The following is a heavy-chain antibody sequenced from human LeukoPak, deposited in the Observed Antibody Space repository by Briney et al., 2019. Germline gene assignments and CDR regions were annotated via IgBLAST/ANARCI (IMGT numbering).Heavy chain of an antibody. CDR2: IYYTGTT. Sequence: TFSSYWMSWVRQPPGKGLEWIGGIYYTGTTYYSPSLNSRITISMDTSKKQFSLRLASVTAADTAVYYCARRAVVPAAVSYFDNWGQGTLVTVSS. D-gene: IGHD2-2*01. CDR3: ARRAVVPAAVSYFDN. J-gene: IGHJ4*02. V-gene: IGHV4-39*01. CDR1: TFSSYW.